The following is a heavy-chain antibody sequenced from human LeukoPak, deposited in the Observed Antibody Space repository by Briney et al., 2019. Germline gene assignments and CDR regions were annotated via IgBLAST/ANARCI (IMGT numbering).Heavy chain of an antibody. CDR1: GGSFSGYY. CDR2: INHSGST. CDR3: AMHIVVVPAAKKKNWFDP. V-gene: IGHV4-34*01. J-gene: IGHJ5*02. D-gene: IGHD2-2*01. Sequence: LETLSLTCAVYGGSFSGYYWSWIRQPPGKGLEWIGEINHSGSTNYNPCLKSRVTISVDTSKNQFSLKLSSVTAADTAVYYCAMHIVVVPAAKKKNWFDPWGQGTLVTVSS.